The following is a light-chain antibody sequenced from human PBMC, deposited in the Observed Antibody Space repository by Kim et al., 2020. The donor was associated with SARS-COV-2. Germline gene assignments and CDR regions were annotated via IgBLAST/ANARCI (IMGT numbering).Light chain of an antibody. CDR3: QSYDSSLSVV. J-gene: IGLJ2*01. Sequence: QSVLTQPPSVSGAPGQRVTISCTGSSSNIGARYDVNWYQQLPGTAPKLLIYDKNNRPSGVPDRFSGSRSGNSASLAITGLQAEDEADYYCQSYDSSLSVVFGGGTQLTVL. CDR1: SSNIGARYD. CDR2: DKN. V-gene: IGLV1-40*01.